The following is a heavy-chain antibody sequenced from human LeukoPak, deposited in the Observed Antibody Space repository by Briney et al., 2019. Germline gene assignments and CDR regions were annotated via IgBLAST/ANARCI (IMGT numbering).Heavy chain of an antibody. CDR1: GGSISSGGYY. CDR2: IYYSGST. D-gene: IGHD3-22*01. V-gene: IGHV4-31*03. Sequence: SETLSLTCTVSGGSISSGGYYWSWIRQHPGKGLEWIGYIYYSGSTYYNPSLKSRVTISVDTSKNQFSLKLSSVTAADTAVYYCASLTMIVPHYYGMDVWGQGTTVTVSS. CDR3: ASLTMIVPHYYGMDV. J-gene: IGHJ6*02.